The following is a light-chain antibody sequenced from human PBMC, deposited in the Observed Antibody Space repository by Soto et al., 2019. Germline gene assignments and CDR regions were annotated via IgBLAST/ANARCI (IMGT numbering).Light chain of an antibody. V-gene: IGKV1-33*01. J-gene: IGKJ4*01. CDR2: DAS. Sequence: DIQMTQSPSSLSASVGDRVTITCQASQDISKYLNWYRQKPGKAPNLLIYDASKLKTGVPSRFSGSGSETDFTLTNIRLQPEEIAKYYCQQCDNLLPALGEGTRVEIK. CDR3: QQCDNLLPA. CDR1: QDISKY.